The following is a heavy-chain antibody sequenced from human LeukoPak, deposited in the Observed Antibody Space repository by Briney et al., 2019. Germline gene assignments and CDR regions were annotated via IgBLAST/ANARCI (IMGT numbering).Heavy chain of an antibody. D-gene: IGHD6-13*01. Sequence: SETLSLTCAVSGGSISSGGYSWSWIRQPPGKGLEWIGYIYHSGSTYYNPSLKSRVTISVDRSKNQFSLKLSSVTAADTAVYYCARAEVSSWYSSSWDRYNWFDPWGQGTLVTVSS. CDR2: IYHSGST. CDR3: ARAEVSSWYSSSWDRYNWFDP. V-gene: IGHV4-30-2*01. J-gene: IGHJ5*02. CDR1: GGSISSGGYS.